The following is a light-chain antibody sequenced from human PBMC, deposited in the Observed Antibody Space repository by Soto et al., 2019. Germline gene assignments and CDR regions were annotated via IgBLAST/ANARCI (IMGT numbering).Light chain of an antibody. CDR3: QHYDHWPLT. Sequence: EIVMTQSPATLSVSPGERVTLSCRASQSVRSHLAWYQQIPGQAPRLLIYAASTRATGIPDRFSGSGSGTEFPTTSSLLHYDDFGIFSCQHYDHWPLTFGGGTKVEIK. J-gene: IGKJ4*01. CDR2: AAS. CDR1: QSVRSH. V-gene: IGKV3-15*01.